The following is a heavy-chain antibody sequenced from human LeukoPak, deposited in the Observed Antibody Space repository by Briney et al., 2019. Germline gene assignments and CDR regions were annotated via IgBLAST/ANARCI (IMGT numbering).Heavy chain of an antibody. CDR2: IYYTGAT. D-gene: IGHD5-18*01. J-gene: IGHJ4*02. CDR1: GGSISSYY. V-gene: IGHV4-59*01. CDR3: ARAGYSYGTGYYFDY. Sequence: SETLSLTCTVSGGSISSYYWSWIRLPPGKGLEWIGYIYYTGATYYNPSLKSRVTISLDTSKNQFSLKLSSVTAADAAVYYCARAGYSYGTGYYFDYCGQGALVTVSS.